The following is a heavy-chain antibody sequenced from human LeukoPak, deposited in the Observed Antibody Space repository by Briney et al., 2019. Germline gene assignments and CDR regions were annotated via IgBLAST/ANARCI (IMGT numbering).Heavy chain of an antibody. CDR3: ANGYSYVRTY. V-gene: IGHV3-9*01. Sequence: GGSLRLSCAASGFTFDDYAMHWVRQAPGKGLEWVSGISWNSGSIGYADSVKGRFTISRDNAKNSLYLQMNSLRAGDTAVYYCANGYSYVRTYWGQGTLVTVSS. CDR2: ISWNSGSI. J-gene: IGHJ4*02. CDR1: GFTFDDYA. D-gene: IGHD5-18*01.